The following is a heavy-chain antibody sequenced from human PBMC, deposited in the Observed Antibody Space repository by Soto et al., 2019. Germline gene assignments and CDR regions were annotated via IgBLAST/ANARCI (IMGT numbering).Heavy chain of an antibody. D-gene: IGHD6-13*01. CDR2: ISGSGAGT. J-gene: IGHJ4*02. V-gene: IGHV3-23*01. CDR1: GFTFSSYA. CDR3: ANSIAAAGIAMDY. Sequence: EVQLLESGGGLVQPGGSLRLSCAASGFTFSSYALSWVRLAPGKGLEWVSAISGSGAGTYYADSVKGRFTISRDNSKNTLYLQMNSLRAEDTAVYYCANSIAAAGIAMDYWGQGTLVTAS.